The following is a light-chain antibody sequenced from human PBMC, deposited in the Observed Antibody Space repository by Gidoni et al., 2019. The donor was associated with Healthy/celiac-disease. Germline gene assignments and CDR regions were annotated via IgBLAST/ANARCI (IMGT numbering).Light chain of an antibody. J-gene: IGLJ3*02. Sequence: QLVLTQSPSASASLGASVKLTCTLSSGHSSYAIAWHQQQPEKDPRYLMELKSDGSHSKGDGIPDRFSGSSSGAERYLTISSLQSEDEADYYCQTWGTGILVFGGGTKLTVL. CDR1: SGHSSYA. CDR3: QTWGTGILV. V-gene: IGLV4-69*01. CDR2: LKSDGSH.